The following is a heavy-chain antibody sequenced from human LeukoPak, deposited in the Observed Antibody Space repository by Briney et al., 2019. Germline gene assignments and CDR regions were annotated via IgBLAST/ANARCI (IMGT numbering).Heavy chain of an antibody. CDR2: ISGGGATT. CDR3: AKSTGYSTTGRDFGS. J-gene: IGHJ4*02. V-gene: IGHV3-23*01. Sequence: GGSLRLSCAASGFTFSSYAMSWVRQAPGKGLEWFSDISGGGATTFYADSVKGRFTISRDNSKNTLYLQLSSLRAEDTAVYYCAKSTGYSTTGRDFGSWGRGTLVTVSS. CDR1: GFTFSSYA. D-gene: IGHD6-13*01.